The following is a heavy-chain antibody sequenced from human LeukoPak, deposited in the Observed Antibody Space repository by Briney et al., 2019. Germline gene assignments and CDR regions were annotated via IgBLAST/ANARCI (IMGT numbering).Heavy chain of an antibody. CDR2: ISGDGGST. V-gene: IGHV3-43*02. CDR3: AKDSDLRYFDWLLGGYFDY. D-gene: IGHD3-9*01. CDR1: GFTFDDYA. J-gene: IGHJ4*02. Sequence: GGSLRLSCAASGFTFDDYAMHWVRQAPGKGLEWVSLISGDGGSTYYADSVKGRFTISRDNSKNSLYLQMNSLRTEDTALYYCAKDSDLRYFDWLLGGYFDYWGQGTLVTFSS.